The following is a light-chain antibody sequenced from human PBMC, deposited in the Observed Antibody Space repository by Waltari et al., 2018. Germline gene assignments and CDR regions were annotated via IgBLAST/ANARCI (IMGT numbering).Light chain of an antibody. CDR1: SGDVGNYKL. V-gene: IGLV2-23*02. Sequence: QSGLAQPASASGSPGQSITLTCTGTSGDVGNYKLVPWYQQRPGKAPRLLIYEVTKRAPGTSDRFSASKSGNTASLSISGLQAQEDEADYYCCSYVGLGTYVFGTGTKVTV. CDR2: EVT. J-gene: IGLJ1*01. CDR3: CSYVGLGTYV.